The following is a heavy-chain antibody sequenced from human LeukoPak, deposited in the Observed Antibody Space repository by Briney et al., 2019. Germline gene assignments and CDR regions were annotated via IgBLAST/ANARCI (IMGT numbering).Heavy chain of an antibody. CDR1: GGSISNYY. J-gene: IGHJ4*02. V-gene: IGHV4-59*01. D-gene: IGHD6-13*01. CDR2: IYYSGST. CDR3: ARGVYIAAAQYGY. Sequence: SETLSLTCTVSGGSISNYYWSWIRQPPGKTLEWVGYIYYSGSTTYNPSLKSRVTISVDTSKNQFSLKLSSVTAADTAVYYCARGVYIAAAQYGYWGQGTLVTVS.